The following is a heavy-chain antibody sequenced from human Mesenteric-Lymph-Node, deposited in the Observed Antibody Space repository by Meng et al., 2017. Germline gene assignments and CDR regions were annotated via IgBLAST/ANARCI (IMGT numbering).Heavy chain of an antibody. CDR3: ARWYSSGLAFDY. CDR2: TNNRSKWYN. V-gene: IGHV6-1*02. CDR1: KASGSSNSAA. Sequence: HPLQSGQARAKPTQTLSSAWAFSKASGSSNSAACNRSRQHPSRRLDWLGRTNNRSKWYNDYALSVKSRITINPDTSKNQFYLQLTSVTPEDTAVYYCARWYSSGLAFDYWGQGTLVTVSS. J-gene: IGHJ4*02. D-gene: IGHD6-19*01.